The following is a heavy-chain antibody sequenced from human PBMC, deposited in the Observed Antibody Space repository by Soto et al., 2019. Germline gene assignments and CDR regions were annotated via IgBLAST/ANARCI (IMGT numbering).Heavy chain of an antibody. J-gene: IGHJ4*02. D-gene: IGHD3-3*01. CDR1: GFSLTTSGVG. CDR2: IYWDDDK. V-gene: IGHV2-5*02. Sequence: QITLNESGPTVVKPAETLTLTCTFSGFSLTTSGVGVGWIRQSPGKAPEGLALIYWDDDKRYSASLKSRLTITKDTSKHQVVLTMASVDPAETATYYCAHRILRTVFGLVTTTAIYFDFWGKGTPVVVSS. CDR3: AHRILRTVFGLVTTTAIYFDF.